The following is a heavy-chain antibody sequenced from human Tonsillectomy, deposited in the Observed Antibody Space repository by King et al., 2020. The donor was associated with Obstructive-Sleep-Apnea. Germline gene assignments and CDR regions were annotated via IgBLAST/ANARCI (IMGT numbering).Heavy chain of an antibody. V-gene: IGHV3-23*04. J-gene: IGHJ4*02. Sequence: VQLVESGGGLVQPGGSLRLSCAASGFTFSSYAMSWVRQAPGKGLEWVSAVSGSGGRTQYADSVKGRFTISRDNSKNTVYLQMSSLRADDTAVYYCAKDRGITTWYYFDYWGQGTLVTVSS. CDR1: GFTFSSYA. D-gene: IGHD6-13*01. CDR3: AKDRGITTWYYFDY. CDR2: VSGSGGRT.